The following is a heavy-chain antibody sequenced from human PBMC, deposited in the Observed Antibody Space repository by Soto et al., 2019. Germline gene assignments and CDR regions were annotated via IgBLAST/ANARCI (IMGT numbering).Heavy chain of an antibody. CDR3: ARVFVGDYAIDAFDI. J-gene: IGHJ3*02. D-gene: IGHD4-17*01. Sequence: ASVKVSCKASGYTFTGYYMHWVRQAPGQGLEWMGWINPNSGGTNYAQKFQGWVTMTRDTSISTAYMELSRLRSDDTAVYYCARVFVGDYAIDAFDIWGQGAMVTVSS. CDR1: GYTFTGYY. CDR2: INPNSGGT. V-gene: IGHV1-2*04.